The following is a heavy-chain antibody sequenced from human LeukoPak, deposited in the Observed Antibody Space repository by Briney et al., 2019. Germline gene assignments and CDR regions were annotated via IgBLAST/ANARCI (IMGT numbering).Heavy chain of an antibody. CDR1: GFTFDDYA. D-gene: IGHD2-21*01. CDR2: ISWNSGRK. Sequence: GGSLRLSCAASGFTFDDYAMHWVRQAPGKGLEWVSGISWNSGRKGYADSVEGRFTNSRDNAKNSLYRQMNSLRAEDTALYYCAKDMGADCSGDCTQDYWGQGTLVTVYS. CDR3: AKDMGADCSGDCTQDY. V-gene: IGHV3-9*01. J-gene: IGHJ4*02.